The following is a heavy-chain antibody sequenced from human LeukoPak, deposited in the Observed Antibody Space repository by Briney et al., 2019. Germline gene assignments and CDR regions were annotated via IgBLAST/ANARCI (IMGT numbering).Heavy chain of an antibody. J-gene: IGHJ4*02. CDR2: ISGSGGSP. CDR3: AKGSRGSYYGSYYDY. D-gene: IGHD1-26*01. Sequence: AGGSLILSCAASEFTFSSYAMSWVRQAPGKGLEWVSAISGSGGSPYYADSVKGRFTISRDNSKNTLYLQMNSLRADDTAVYYCAKGSRGSYYGSYYDYWGQGTLVAVSS. CDR1: EFTFSSYA. V-gene: IGHV3-23*01.